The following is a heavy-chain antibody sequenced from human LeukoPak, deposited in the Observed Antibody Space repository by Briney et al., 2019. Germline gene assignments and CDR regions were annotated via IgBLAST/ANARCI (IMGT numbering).Heavy chain of an antibody. D-gene: IGHD4-17*01. CDR3: RYGDI. Sequence: SETLSLTCAVYGGSFYGYYWTWIRQSPGKGLEWIGEINHGGFTNYNPSLKNRVTLSVDTSKTQFSLKVTSVTAADTAVYYCRYGDIWGQGTLVTVSS. J-gene: IGHJ4*02. V-gene: IGHV4-34*01. CDR1: GGSFYGYY. CDR2: INHGGFT.